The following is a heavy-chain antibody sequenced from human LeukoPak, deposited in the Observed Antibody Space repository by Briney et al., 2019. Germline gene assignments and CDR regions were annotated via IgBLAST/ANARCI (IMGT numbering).Heavy chain of an antibody. CDR2: IYYSGST. CDR1: GGSISSGSYY. J-gene: IGHJ6*03. D-gene: IGHD6-13*01. CDR3: ARADYSSTWSHDYYYMDV. Sequence: SQTLSLTCTVSGGSISSGSYYWSWIRQPPGKGLEWIGYIYYSGSTNYNPSLKSRVTISVDTSKNQFSLKLSSVTAADTAVYYCARADYSSTWSHDYYYMDVWGKGTTVTVSS. V-gene: IGHV4-61*01.